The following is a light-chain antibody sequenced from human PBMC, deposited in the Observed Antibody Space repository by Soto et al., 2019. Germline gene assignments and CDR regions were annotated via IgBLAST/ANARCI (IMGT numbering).Light chain of an antibody. CDR1: QTINNW. CDR3: QHYNSYPWT. V-gene: IGKV1-5*01. J-gene: IGKJ1*01. Sequence: DIQMTQSPSTLSASIGDRVTITCRASQTINNWLAWYQQKPGKAPNLLIYHASNLETGVPSRFSGSAFGTEFTLTISGLQPEDFATYYCQHYNSYPWTFGQGTKV. CDR2: HAS.